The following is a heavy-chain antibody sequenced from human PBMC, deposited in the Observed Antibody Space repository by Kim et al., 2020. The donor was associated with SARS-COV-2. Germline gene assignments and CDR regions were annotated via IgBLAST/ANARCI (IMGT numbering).Heavy chain of an antibody. V-gene: IGHV3-74*01. J-gene: IGHJ4*02. Sequence: THHADPLEGRFTVSRDNAKNTLYLQMIILRAEDSAMYYCASRIYTSFDSWGQGTLVTVSS. CDR2: T. CDR3: ASRIYTSFDS.